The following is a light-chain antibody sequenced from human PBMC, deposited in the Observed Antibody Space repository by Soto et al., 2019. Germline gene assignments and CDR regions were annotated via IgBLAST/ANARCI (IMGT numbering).Light chain of an antibody. CDR3: QQSYSTPIT. V-gene: IGKV1-39*01. Sequence: DIQMTQSPSSLSASVGYRVTITCRASQSTSSYLSWYQQKPGKAPKLLIYAASSLQSGVPSRFSGSGSGTDFTLTISSLPPEDFATYYCQQSYSTPITFGQGTRLEIK. CDR1: QSTSSY. CDR2: AAS. J-gene: IGKJ5*01.